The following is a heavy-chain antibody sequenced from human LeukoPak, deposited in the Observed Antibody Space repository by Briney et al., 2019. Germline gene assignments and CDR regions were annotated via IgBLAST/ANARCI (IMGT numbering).Heavy chain of an antibody. Sequence: PGGSLRLSGAASGFAFSSYSMNWVRQAPGKGLEWVSSISSSGSYIYYADSGKGRFTISRDNAKNSLYLQMNSLRAEDTAVYYCARVMQAGGWYLYYYYYMDVWGKGTTVTVSS. CDR1: GFAFSSYS. CDR3: ARVMQAGGWYLYYYYYMDV. D-gene: IGHD6-19*01. J-gene: IGHJ6*03. V-gene: IGHV3-21*01. CDR2: ISSSGSYI.